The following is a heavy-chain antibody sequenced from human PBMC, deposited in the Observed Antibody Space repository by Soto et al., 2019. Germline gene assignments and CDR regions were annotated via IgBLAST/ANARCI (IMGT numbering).Heavy chain of an antibody. Sequence: ASVKVSCKASGYTFTSYGTSWVRQAPGQGLEWMGWISAYNGNTNYAQKLQGRVTMTTDTSTSTAYMELRSLRSDDTAVYYCARRNDYYDSSGYYLKPSFDYWGQGTLVTVSS. D-gene: IGHD3-22*01. J-gene: IGHJ4*02. CDR1: GYTFTSYG. CDR2: ISAYNGNT. V-gene: IGHV1-18*04. CDR3: ARRNDYYDSSGYYLKPSFDY.